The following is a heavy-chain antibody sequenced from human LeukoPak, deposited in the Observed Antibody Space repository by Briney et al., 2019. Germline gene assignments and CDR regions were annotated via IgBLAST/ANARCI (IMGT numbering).Heavy chain of an antibody. J-gene: IGHJ4*02. CDR1: GGSISSGGYS. Sequence: PSETLSLTCAVFGGSISSGGYSWGWIRQPPGKGLEWIGYIYHSGSTYYNPSLKSRVTISVDRSKNQFSLKLSSVTAAATAVYYCARAVNGRGDYGTYFDYWGQGTLVTVSS. D-gene: IGHD4-17*01. CDR3: ARAVNGRGDYGTYFDY. CDR2: IYHSGST. V-gene: IGHV4-30-2*01.